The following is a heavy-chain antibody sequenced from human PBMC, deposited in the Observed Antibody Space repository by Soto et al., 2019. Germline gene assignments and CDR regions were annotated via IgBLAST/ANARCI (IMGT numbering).Heavy chain of an antibody. J-gene: IGHJ6*02. CDR1: GGTFGSYG. CDR3: ARLHGYGHYYYGMDV. CDR2: IIPIFGTG. V-gene: IGHV1-69*01. Sequence: QVQLVQSGAEVKKPGSSVKVSCKASGGTFGSYGISWVRQAPGQGLEWMGGIIPIFGTGNYAQKFQGRVTITADESTSTAHMELSSLRSEDTAVYYCARLHGYGHYYYGMDVWGQGTTVTVSS. D-gene: IGHD3-22*01.